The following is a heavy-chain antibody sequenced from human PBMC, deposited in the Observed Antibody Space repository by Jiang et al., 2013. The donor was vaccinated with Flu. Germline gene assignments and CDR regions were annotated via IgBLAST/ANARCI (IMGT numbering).Heavy chain of an antibody. CDR2: IWYDGSNK. CDR3: ARDSSMTTVIPYDY. Sequence: RSLRLSCAASGFTFSSYGMHWVRQAPGKGLEWVAVIWYDGSNKYYADSVKGRFTISRDNSRNTLYLQMNSLRAEDTAVYYCARDSSMTTVIPYDYWGQGTLVTVSS. D-gene: IGHD4-11*01. CDR1: GFTFSSYG. J-gene: IGHJ4*02. V-gene: IGHV3-33*01.